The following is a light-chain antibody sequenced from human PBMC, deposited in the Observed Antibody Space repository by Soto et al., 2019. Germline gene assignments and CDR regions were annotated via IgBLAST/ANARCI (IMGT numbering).Light chain of an antibody. CDR1: QSVGNI. CDR3: QQYNSWAWT. Sequence: DILLTQSPATLSLSPGERATLSCRASQSVGNILAWYQKKPGQPPRLLIYGASTEATNIPTRFSGSGSGTDFTLTISSLQSEDFAVYYCQQYNSWAWTFGQGTTVEIK. J-gene: IGKJ1*01. V-gene: IGKV3-15*01. CDR2: GAS.